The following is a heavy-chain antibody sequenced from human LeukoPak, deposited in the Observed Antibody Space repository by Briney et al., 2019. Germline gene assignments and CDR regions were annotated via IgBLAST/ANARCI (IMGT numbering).Heavy chain of an antibody. CDR3: ARDEEYCSGGSCYY. D-gene: IGHD2-15*01. J-gene: IGHJ4*02. CDR2: IYSGGST. CDR1: GFTFLSDYY. V-gene: IGHV3-53*01. Sequence: GGSLRLSCAASGFTFLSDYYMSWVRQAPGKGLEWVSVIYSGGSTYYADSVKGRFTISRDNSKNTLYLQMNSLRAEDTAVYYCARDEEYCSGGSCYYWGQGTLVTVSS.